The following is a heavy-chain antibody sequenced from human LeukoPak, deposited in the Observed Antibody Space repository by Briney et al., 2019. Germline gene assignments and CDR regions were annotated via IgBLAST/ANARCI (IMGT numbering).Heavy chain of an antibody. CDR1: GGSISSSSYY. J-gene: IGHJ3*02. CDR2: IYYSGST. D-gene: IGHD1-26*01. V-gene: IGHV4-39*01. CDR3: KGWADDAFDI. Sequence: SETLSLTCTVSGGSISSSSYYWGWIRQPPGKGLEWIGSIYYSGSTYYNPSLKSRVTISVDTSKNQFSLKLSSVTAADTAVYYCKGWADDAFDIWGQGTMVTVSS.